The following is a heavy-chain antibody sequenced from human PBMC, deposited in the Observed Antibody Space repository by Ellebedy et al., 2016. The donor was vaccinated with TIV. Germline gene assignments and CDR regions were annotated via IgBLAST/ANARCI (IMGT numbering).Heavy chain of an antibody. CDR1: GFSFTGYY. V-gene: IGHV1-2*04. CDR3: ARGPRIVGATTGNWFES. D-gene: IGHD1-26*01. Sequence: AASVKVSCKASGFSFTGYYIHWVRQAPGQGLEWMGWITPNSGRTKYAQKFQDWVTITRGTSISTAYMELTRLRSDDTAVYYCARGPRIVGATTGNWFESWGQGTLVTVSS. CDR2: ITPNSGRT. J-gene: IGHJ5*01.